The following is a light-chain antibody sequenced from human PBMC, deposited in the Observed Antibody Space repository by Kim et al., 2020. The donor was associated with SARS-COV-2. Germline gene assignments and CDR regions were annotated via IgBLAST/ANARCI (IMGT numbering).Light chain of an antibody. Sequence: LGQTVRITCQGDSLTSYYASWYQQKPGQAPLLVIYDKNNRPSGIPDRFSGSSSGHTASLTITGAQAEDEADYYCNSRDSSGSHWVFGGGTQLTVL. J-gene: IGLJ3*02. CDR1: SLTSYY. CDR2: DKN. V-gene: IGLV3-19*01. CDR3: NSRDSSGSHWV.